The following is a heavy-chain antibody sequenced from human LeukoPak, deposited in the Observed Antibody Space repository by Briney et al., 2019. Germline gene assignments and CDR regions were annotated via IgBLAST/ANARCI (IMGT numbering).Heavy chain of an antibody. CDR3: ARARSGITIEYYYYYYGMDV. CDR1: GGTFSSYA. Sequence: SVKVSCKASGGTFSSYAISWVRQAPGQGLEWMGGIIPIFGTANYAQKFQGRVTITADESTSTAYMELSSLRSEDTAEYYCARARSGITIEYYYYYYGMDVWGQGTTVTVSS. D-gene: IGHD3-3*01. CDR2: IIPIFGTA. V-gene: IGHV1-69*13. J-gene: IGHJ6*02.